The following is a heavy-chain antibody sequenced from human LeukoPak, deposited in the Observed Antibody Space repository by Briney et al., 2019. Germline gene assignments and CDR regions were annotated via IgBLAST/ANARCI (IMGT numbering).Heavy chain of an antibody. J-gene: IGHJ4*02. Sequence: SETLSLTCTVSGDPISDNYWSWIRQPPGKGLEWIGYIYSESTNYNPSLKSRVTISVDTSKNQFSLQLKSVTAADTAVYYCGRHGYYNNGGGYSPYLDYWGQGTLVTVSS. CDR2: IYSEST. D-gene: IGHD3-22*01. CDR1: GDPISDNY. V-gene: IGHV4-59*08. CDR3: GRHGYYNNGGGYSPYLDY.